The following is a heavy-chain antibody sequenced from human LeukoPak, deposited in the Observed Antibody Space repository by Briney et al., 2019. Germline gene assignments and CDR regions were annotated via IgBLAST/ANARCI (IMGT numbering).Heavy chain of an antibody. D-gene: IGHD3-10*01. CDR1: GFTFSSYW. Sequence: GGSLRLSCAASGFTFSSYWMHWVRQAPGKGLVWVSRINSDGSRTSYADSVKGRFTISGDNAKNTLYLQMNSLRAEDTAVYYCARGPMVRTNLFDYWGQGTLVTVSS. CDR3: ARGPMVRTNLFDY. J-gene: IGHJ4*02. CDR2: INSDGSRT. V-gene: IGHV3-74*01.